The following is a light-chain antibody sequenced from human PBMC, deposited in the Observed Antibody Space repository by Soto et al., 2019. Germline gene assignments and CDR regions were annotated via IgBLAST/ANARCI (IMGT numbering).Light chain of an antibody. J-gene: IGKJ2*01. V-gene: IGKV1-5*03. CDR1: QSISSW. CDR2: KAS. Sequence: DIQMTQSPSTLSASVGDRVTITCRASQSISSWLAWYQQKPGQAPKLLIYKASDLQSEISSRFSGSGSGKEFTLTISSLQPDDYATYYCQQYKVYPYIFGQGTKLE. CDR3: QQYKVYPYI.